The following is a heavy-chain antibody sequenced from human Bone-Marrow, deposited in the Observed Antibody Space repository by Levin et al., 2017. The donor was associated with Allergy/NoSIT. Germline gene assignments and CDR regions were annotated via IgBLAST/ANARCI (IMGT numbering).Heavy chain of an antibody. J-gene: IGHJ3*02. Sequence: RPGGSLRLSCAASGFTFSSIAIHWVRQAPGKGLEWVAVISSDGSNKYYADSVKGRFTISRDNSKNTLYLQMNSLRAEDTAVYYCTRKKPGIAVAGTGDTFDIWGQGTMVTVSS. V-gene: IGHV3-30-3*01. CDR3: TRKKPGIAVAGTGDTFDI. CDR1: GFTFSSIA. CDR2: ISSDGSNK. D-gene: IGHD6-19*01.